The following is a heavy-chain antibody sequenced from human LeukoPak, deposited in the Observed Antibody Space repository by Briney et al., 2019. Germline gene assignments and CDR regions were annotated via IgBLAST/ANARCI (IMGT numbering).Heavy chain of an antibody. J-gene: IGHJ4*02. D-gene: IGHD2-21*02. Sequence: GGSLRLSCAASGFTFSDYYMSWIRQAPGKGLERVSYISSSGSTIYYADSVKGRFTISRDNAKNSLYLQMNSRRAEDTAVYYCARTAYCGGDCYSPPDSPFVYWGQGTLVTVSS. CDR3: ARTAYCGGDCYSPPDSPFVY. V-gene: IGHV3-11*01. CDR2: ISSSGSTI. CDR1: GFTFSDYY.